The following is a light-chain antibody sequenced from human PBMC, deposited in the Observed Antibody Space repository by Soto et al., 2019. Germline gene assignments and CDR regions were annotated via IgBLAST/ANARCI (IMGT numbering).Light chain of an antibody. CDR3: QTWGTGTLV. CDR2: LNSDGSH. V-gene: IGLV4-69*01. Sequence: QLVLTQSPSASASLGASVKLTCTLSSGHSSYAIAWHQQQPEKGPRYLMKLNSDGSHSKGDGIPDRFSGSSSGAERYLTISCLPSEDEADYYCQTWGTGTLVFGGGTKLTVL. CDR1: SGHSSYA. J-gene: IGLJ2*01.